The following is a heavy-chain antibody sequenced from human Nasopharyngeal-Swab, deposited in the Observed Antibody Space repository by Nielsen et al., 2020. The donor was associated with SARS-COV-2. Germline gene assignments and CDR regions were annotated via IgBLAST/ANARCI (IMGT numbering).Heavy chain of an antibody. V-gene: IGHV1-58*01. CDR2: IVVGSGNT. Sequence: WVRQAPGQRLEWIGWIVVGSGNTNYAQKFQERVTITRDMSTSTAYMELSSLRSEDMAVYYCAATVAGMGSYGDWGQGTLVTVSS. J-gene: IGHJ4*02. D-gene: IGHD6-19*01. CDR3: AATVAGMGSYGD.